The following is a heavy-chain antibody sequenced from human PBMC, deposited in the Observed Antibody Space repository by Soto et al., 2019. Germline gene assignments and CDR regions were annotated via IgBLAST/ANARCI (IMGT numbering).Heavy chain of an antibody. J-gene: IGHJ4*02. V-gene: IGHV1-18*01. D-gene: IGHD1-1*01. CDR3: ARGDTYYVNWYFDY. CDR2: ISAYSGNT. CDR1: GFTFTNYY. Sequence: HVQLVQSGAEVKKPGDSVKVSCKTSGFTFTNYYSNWVRQAPGQGLEVMGWISAYSGNTNYAQNLQGRVTMTTDTSASTAYLELRSLRSDDTAVYFCARGDTYYVNWYFDYWGQGTLVTVSS.